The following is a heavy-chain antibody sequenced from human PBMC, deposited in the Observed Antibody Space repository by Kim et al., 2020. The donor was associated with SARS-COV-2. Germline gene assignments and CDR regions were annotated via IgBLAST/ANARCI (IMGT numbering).Heavy chain of an antibody. V-gene: IGHV3-23*01. J-gene: IGHJ6*02. D-gene: IGHD3-3*01. CDR1: GFTFSSYA. CDR3: ARGKKGTIFGVVISQALNYYYYDGMDV. Sequence: GGSLRLSCAASGFTFSSYAMSWVRQAPGKGLEWASAISGSGGSTYYADSVKGRFTISRDNSKNTLYLQMNGLRAEDTDVYYCARGKKGTIFGVVISQALNYYYYDGMDVWGQGPTVTDSS. CDR2: ISGSGGST.